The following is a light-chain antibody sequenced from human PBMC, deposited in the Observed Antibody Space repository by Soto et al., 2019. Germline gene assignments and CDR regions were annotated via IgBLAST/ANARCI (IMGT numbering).Light chain of an antibody. Sequence: QSVLTQPPSASGTPGQRVSISCSGSSSNIGSNSVTWYQQLIGKAPKLIIYEVSKRPSGVPDRFSGSKSGSTASLTVSGLQAEDEADYYCSSYAGSNIHYVFGTGTKVTVL. J-gene: IGLJ1*01. CDR1: SSNIGSNS. CDR3: SSYAGSNIHYV. V-gene: IGLV2-8*01. CDR2: EVS.